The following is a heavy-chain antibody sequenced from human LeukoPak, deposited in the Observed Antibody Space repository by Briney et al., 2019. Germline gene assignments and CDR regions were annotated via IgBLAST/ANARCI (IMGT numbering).Heavy chain of an antibody. V-gene: IGHV3-74*01. J-gene: IGHJ4*02. CDR3: ASHLTGTTSLDY. CDR1: GFTFSTYN. CDR2: INSDGSST. D-gene: IGHD1-20*01. Sequence: GGSLRLSCAASGFTFSTYNINWVRQAPGKGLVWVSRINSDGSSTSYADSVKGRFTISRDNAKNTLYLQMNSLRTEDTAVYYCASHLTGTTSLDYWGQGTLVTVSS.